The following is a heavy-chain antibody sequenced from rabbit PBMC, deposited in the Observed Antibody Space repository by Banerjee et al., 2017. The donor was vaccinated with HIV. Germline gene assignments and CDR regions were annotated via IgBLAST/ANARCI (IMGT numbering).Heavy chain of an antibody. CDR3: ARDPAYYSWSYASGTPTMSYYFHL. Sequence: QSLEESGGDLVKPGASLTLTCTASGFSFSSGYDMCWVRQAPGKGLELIACIYTSSGSTWYASWVNGRFTISKTSSTTVTLQMTSLTAADTATYFCARDPAYYSWSYASGTPTMSYYFHLWGPGTLVTVS. V-gene: IGHV1S40*01. CDR1: GFSFSSGYD. D-gene: IGHD6-1*01. CDR2: IYTSSGST. J-gene: IGHJ4*01.